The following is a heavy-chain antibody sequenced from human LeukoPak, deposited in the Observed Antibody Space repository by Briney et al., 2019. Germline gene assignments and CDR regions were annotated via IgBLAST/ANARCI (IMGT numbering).Heavy chain of an antibody. CDR3: ARDDQKGDYYYMDV. CDR1: GGSISSYY. V-gene: IGHV4-59*01. D-gene: IGHD2-2*01. J-gene: IGHJ6*03. Sequence: SETLSLTCTVSGGSISSYYWSWIRQPPGKGLEWIGYIYYSGSTNYNPSLKSRVTISVDTSKNQFSLKLSSVTAADTAVYYCARDDQKGDYYYMDVWGKGTMVTVSS. CDR2: IYYSGST.